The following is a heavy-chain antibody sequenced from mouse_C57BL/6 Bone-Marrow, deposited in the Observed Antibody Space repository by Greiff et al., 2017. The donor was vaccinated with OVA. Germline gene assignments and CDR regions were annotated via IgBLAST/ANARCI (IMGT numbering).Heavy chain of an antibody. CDR3: ARKATGGFDY. CDR1: GYTFTSYG. J-gene: IGHJ2*01. D-gene: IGHD1-1*01. CDR2: IYPRSGNT. V-gene: IGHV1-81*01. Sequence: VMLVESGAELARPGASVKLSCKASGYTFTSYGISWVKQRTGQGLEWIGEIYPRSGNTYYNEKFKGKATLTADKSSSTAYMELRSLTSEDSAVYFCARKATGGFDYWGQGTTLTVSS.